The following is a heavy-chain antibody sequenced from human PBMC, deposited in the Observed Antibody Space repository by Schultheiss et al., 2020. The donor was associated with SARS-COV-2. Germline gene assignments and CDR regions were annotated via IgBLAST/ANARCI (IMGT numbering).Heavy chain of an antibody. Sequence: GGSLRLSCAASGFTFSSYGMHWVRQAPGKGLEWVAVISYDGSNKYYADSVKGRFTISRDNSKNTLYLQMNSLRAEDTAVYYCARAQQRPLYSGSYSDYWGQGTLVTVSS. CDR3: ARAQQRPLYSGSYSDY. J-gene: IGHJ4*02. D-gene: IGHD1-26*01. CDR1: GFTFSSYG. CDR2: ISYDGSNK. V-gene: IGHV3-30*19.